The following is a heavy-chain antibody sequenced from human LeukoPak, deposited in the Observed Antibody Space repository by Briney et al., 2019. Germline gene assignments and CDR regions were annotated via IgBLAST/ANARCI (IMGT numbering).Heavy chain of an antibody. CDR3: ARRAGAYSHPYQD. D-gene: IGHD2-15*01. V-gene: IGHV3-7*03. J-gene: IGHJ1*01. CDR1: GFTFSSYW. CDR2: IKQDGSEK. Sequence: GGSLRLSCAASGFTFSSYWMSWVRQAPGKGLEWVANIKQDGSEKYYVDSVKGRFTIYRDNSKNTLYLQMNSLRAEDTAVYYCARRAGAYSHPYQDWGQGTLVTVSS.